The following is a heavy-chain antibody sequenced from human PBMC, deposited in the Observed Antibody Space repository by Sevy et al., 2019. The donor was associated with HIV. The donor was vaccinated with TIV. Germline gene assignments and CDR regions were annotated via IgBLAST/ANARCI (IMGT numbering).Heavy chain of an antibody. CDR3: XXXXXXXXXXXYYFDH. CDR1: GFSFSSYG. Sequence: GGSLRLSCVASGFSFSSYGMHWVRQAPGKGLEWVAVIWYDGSNKEYADSVKGRFTISRDNSKDTLYLQMNSLRAEDXXXXXXXXXXXXXXXXXYYFDHWGQGTLVTVSS. J-gene: IGHJ4*02. V-gene: IGHV3-33*01. CDR2: IWYDGSNK.